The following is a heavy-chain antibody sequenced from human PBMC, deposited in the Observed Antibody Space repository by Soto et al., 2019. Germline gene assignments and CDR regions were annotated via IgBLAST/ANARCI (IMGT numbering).Heavy chain of an antibody. V-gene: IGHV1-8*01. CDR3: ARMETGGSLSRFDP. D-gene: IGHD3-10*01. Sequence: GASVKVSCKASGYSFTNNDVSWVRQATGRGLEWMGWVNPGSGDTGDAQKFQGRVTMTRDISVATAYMELSSLRSDDTAIDYCARMETGGSLSRFDPWGQGTMVTVSS. J-gene: IGHJ5*02. CDR2: VNPGSGDT. CDR1: GYSFTNND.